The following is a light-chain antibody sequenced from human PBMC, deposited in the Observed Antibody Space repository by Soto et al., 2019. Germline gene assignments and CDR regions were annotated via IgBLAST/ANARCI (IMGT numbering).Light chain of an antibody. CDR3: QQYNNWPPDRT. V-gene: IGKV3-15*01. Sequence: EIVMTQSPATLSVSPGERATLSCRASQSVGSNLAWYQQKPGQAPRLIIYGASTRATGIPARFSGSGSGTEFTLTISSLQSEDFAIYFCQQYNNWPPDRTFGQGTKVESK. CDR1: QSVGSN. CDR2: GAS. J-gene: IGKJ1*01.